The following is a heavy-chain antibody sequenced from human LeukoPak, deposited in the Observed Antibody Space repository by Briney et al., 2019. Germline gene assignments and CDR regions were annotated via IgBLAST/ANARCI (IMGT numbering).Heavy chain of an antibody. J-gene: IGHJ4*02. CDR1: GFSFSNYG. CDR3: ARSRDGYNILDY. Sequence: GGSLRLSCAASGFSFSNYGMHWVRQAPGKGLEWVAVIWYDGSNKYYADSVKGRFTISRDNSKNTLYVQMSSLRAEDTAIYYCARSRDGYNILDYWGQGTLVTVSS. D-gene: IGHD5-24*01. V-gene: IGHV3-33*01. CDR2: IWYDGSNK.